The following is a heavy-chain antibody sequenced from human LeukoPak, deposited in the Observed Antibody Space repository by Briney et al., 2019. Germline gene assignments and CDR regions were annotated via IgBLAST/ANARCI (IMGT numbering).Heavy chain of an antibody. J-gene: IGHJ4*02. CDR3: ARGVDYEDY. CDR1: GGSFSGYY. V-gene: IGHV4-34*01. Sequence: SETLSLTCAVYGGSFSGYYWSWIRQPPGKGLEWIGEINHSGSTNYNPSLKSRVTISVDTSKNQFSLKLSSVTAADTAVYYCARGVDYEDYWGQGTLVTVSS. D-gene: IGHD4-17*01. CDR2: INHSGST.